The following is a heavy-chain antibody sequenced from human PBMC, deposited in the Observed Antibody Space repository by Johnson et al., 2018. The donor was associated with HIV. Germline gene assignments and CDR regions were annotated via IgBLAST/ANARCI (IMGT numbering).Heavy chain of an antibody. V-gene: IGHV3-30-3*01. CDR3: ARGGAVTRRSADAFDI. J-gene: IGHJ3*02. Sequence: QVQLVESGGGVVQPGGSLRLSCAASGFTLSSYAMHWVRQAPGKGLEWVAVISYDGSNKYYADYVKGRFTISRDNSKNTLYLQMNSLRAEDTAVYYCARGGAVTRRSADAFDIWGQGTMVTVSS. CDR2: ISYDGSNK. CDR1: GFTLSSYA. D-gene: IGHD4-11*01.